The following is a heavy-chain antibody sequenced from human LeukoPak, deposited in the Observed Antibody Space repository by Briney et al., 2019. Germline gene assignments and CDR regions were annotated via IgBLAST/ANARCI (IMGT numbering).Heavy chain of an antibody. CDR2: INSDGRST. CDR3: VRGADTGYSSDS. Sequence: GGSLRLSCAASGFSVGSNYMTWVRQAPGKGLVWVSRINSDGRSTNYADSVKGRFSISRDNAENTLYLQMNSLRVEDTAVYYCVRGADTGYSSDSWGQGTLVTVSS. CDR1: GFSVGSNY. D-gene: IGHD3-9*01. V-gene: IGHV3-74*01. J-gene: IGHJ4*02.